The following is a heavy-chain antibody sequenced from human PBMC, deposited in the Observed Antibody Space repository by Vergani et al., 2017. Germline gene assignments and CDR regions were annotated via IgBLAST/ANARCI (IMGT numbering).Heavy chain of an antibody. V-gene: IGHV4-31*03. J-gene: IGHJ4*02. D-gene: IGHD3-10*01. CDR2: IYYSGST. CDR3: ASGQKRSLLWFGELFW. CDR1: GGSISSGGYY. Sequence: QVQLQESGPGLVKPSQTLSLTCTVSGGSISSGGYYWSWIRQHPGKGLEWIGYIYYSGSTYYNPSLKSRVTISVDTSKNQFSLKLSSVTAADTAVYYCASGQKRSLLWFGELFWWGQGTLVTVSS.